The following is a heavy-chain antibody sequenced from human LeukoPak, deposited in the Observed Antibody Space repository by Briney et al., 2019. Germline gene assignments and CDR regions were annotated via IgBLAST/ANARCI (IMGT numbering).Heavy chain of an antibody. CDR1: GGTFSSYA. V-gene: IGHV1-69*05. J-gene: IGHJ3*02. CDR3: ARGSSGWPYQDAFDI. D-gene: IGHD6-19*01. CDR2: IIPIFGTA. Sequence: SVKVSRKASGGTFSSYAISWVRQAPGQGLEWMGRIIPIFGTANYAQKFQGRVTITTDESTSTAYMELSSLRSEDTAVYYCARGSSGWPYQDAFDIWGQGTMVTVSS.